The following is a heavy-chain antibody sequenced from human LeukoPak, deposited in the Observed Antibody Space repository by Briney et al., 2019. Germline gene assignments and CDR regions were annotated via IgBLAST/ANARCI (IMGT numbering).Heavy chain of an antibody. V-gene: IGHV4-39*01. CDR1: GGSISSYY. CDR3: ARLQQQLSV. D-gene: IGHD6-13*01. Sequence: SEILSLTCTVSGGSISSYYWSWIRQPPGTGLEWIGSIYYSGSTYYNPSLKSRVTISVDTSKNQFSLKLTSVTAADTAAYYCARLQQQLSVWGQGTMVTVSS. CDR2: IYYSGST. J-gene: IGHJ3*01.